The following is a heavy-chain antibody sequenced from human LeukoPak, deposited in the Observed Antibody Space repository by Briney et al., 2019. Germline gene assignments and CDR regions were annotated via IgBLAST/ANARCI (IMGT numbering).Heavy chain of an antibody. CDR2: ISGSGGST. V-gene: IGHV3-23*01. CDR1: GFTFSSYA. CDR3: AKDRYSSVVSYCDY. D-gene: IGHD6-19*01. J-gene: IGHJ4*02. Sequence: GXXLRLSCAASGFTFSSYAMSWVRQAPGKGLEWVSAISGSGGSTYYADSVKGRFTISRDNSKNTLYLQMNSLRAEDTAVYYCAKDRYSSVVSYCDYWGQGTLVTVSS.